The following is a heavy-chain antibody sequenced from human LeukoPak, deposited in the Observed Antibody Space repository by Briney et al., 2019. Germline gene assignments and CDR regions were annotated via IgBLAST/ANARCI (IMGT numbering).Heavy chain of an antibody. V-gene: IGHV3-21*01. CDR2: ISSGSSYI. CDR3: ARDDQGSSWYLGHSDAFDI. J-gene: IGHJ3*02. CDR1: GFTFSSYS. Sequence: PGGSLRLSCAASGFTFSSYSMNWVRQAPGKGLEWVSSISSGSSYIYYADSVKGRFTTSRDNAKNSLFLQMNSLRAEDTAMYYCARDDQGSSWYLGHSDAFDIWGQGTMVTVSS. D-gene: IGHD6-13*01.